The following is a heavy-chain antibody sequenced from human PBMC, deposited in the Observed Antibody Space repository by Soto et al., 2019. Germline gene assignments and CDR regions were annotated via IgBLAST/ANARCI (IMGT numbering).Heavy chain of an antibody. CDR2: INPKSGDT. Sequence: ASVKVSCKASGYTLTDYYLHWVRQAPGQGLEWMGWINPKSGDTKYAQKFQDRVTMTRDTSTSTAYMELSRLRFDDTAVYYCARDMQGWGGYWGQGTQVTVSS. CDR1: GYTLTDYY. J-gene: IGHJ4*02. CDR3: ARDMQGWGGY. D-gene: IGHD3-16*01. V-gene: IGHV1-2*02.